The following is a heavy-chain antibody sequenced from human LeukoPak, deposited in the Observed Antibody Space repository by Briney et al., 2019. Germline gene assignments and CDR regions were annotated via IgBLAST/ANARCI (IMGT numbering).Heavy chain of an antibody. CDR1: GFTFSSYA. V-gene: IGHV3-64*01. J-gene: IGHJ4*02. Sequence: GGSLRLSCAASGFTFSSYAMHWVRQAPGKGLEYVSAITSNGDKTYYGNSVKVRFTISRDNSKNTLYLQMGSLRIEDMAVYYCARGRATTLFDYWGQGTLVTVSS. CDR2: ITSNGDKT. D-gene: IGHD1-26*01. CDR3: ARGRATTLFDY.